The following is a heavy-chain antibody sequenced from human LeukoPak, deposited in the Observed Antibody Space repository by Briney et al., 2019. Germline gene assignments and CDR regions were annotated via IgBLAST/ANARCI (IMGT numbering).Heavy chain of an antibody. CDR3: ARWVKGYYYDSSGYPVFDY. Sequence: PSETLSLTCPVSGCSISSISYYWGWLRQPPGKGLEWIGRIYYSRNTYNNSCQKRRVTISVDTSKNQFSLKLSCVTAADTAVYYCARWVKGYYYDSSGYPVFDYWGQGTLVTVSS. CDR1: GCSISSISYY. V-gene: IGHV4-39*01. D-gene: IGHD3-22*01. J-gene: IGHJ4*02. CDR2: IYYSRNT.